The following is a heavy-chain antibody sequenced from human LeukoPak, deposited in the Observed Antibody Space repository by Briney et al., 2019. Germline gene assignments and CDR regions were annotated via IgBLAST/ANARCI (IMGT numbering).Heavy chain of an antibody. CDR2: TYHSGDT. CDR3: ARPQRKGGRDNFDY. D-gene: IGHD1-1*01. V-gene: IGHV4-34*01. J-gene: IGHJ4*02. Sequence: SETLSLTCAVYGGSFSGYYWSWIRQPPGKGLEWIGETYHSGDTNYNPSLKSRVAISVDTSKKQFSLKLSSVTAADTAVYYCARPQRKGGRDNFDYWGQGTLVTVSP. CDR1: GGSFSGYY.